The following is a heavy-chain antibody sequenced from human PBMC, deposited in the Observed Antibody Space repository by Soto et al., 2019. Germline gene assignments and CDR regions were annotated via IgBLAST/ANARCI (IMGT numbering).Heavy chain of an antibody. V-gene: IGHV1-18*01. Sequence: ASVKVSCKASGYTFTSYGISWVRQAPGQGLEWMGWISAYNGNTNYAQKLQGRVTMTTDTSTSTAYMELRSLRSDDTAVYYCARDPDSSGWYMGFVDYWGQGTLVTVSS. CDR1: GYTFTSYG. CDR3: ARDPDSSGWYMGFVDY. D-gene: IGHD6-19*01. J-gene: IGHJ4*02. CDR2: ISAYNGNT.